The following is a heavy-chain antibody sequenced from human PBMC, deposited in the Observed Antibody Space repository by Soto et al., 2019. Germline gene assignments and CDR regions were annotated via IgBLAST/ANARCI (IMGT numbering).Heavy chain of an antibody. J-gene: IGHJ5*02. CDR1: GYTFTSYA. V-gene: IGHV1-3*01. Sequence: GASVKVSCKASGYTFTSYAMHWVRQAPGQRLEWMGWINAGNGNTKYSQKFQGRVTITRDTSASTAYMELSSLRSEDTAVYYCARDTLLYDSSGQMVHGWFDPWGQGTLVTVSS. D-gene: IGHD3-22*01. CDR2: INAGNGNT. CDR3: ARDTLLYDSSGQMVHGWFDP.